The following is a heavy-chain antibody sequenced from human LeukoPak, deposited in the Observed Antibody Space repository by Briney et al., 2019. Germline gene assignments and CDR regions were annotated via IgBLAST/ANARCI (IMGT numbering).Heavy chain of an antibody. CDR1: GFTFSSYW. CDR3: ARARYSSSWYDY. D-gene: IGHD6-13*01. Sequence: GGSLRLSCAASGFTFSSYWMSWVRQAPGKGLEWVANIKQDGSEKYYVDSVKGRFTISRDNAKNSLYLQMNSLRTEDTAAFYCARARYSSSWYDYWGQGTLVTVSS. J-gene: IGHJ4*02. V-gene: IGHV3-7*01. CDR2: IKQDGSEK.